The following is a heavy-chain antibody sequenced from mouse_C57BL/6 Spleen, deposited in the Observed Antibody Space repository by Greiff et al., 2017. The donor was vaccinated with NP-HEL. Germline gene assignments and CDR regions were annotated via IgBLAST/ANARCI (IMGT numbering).Heavy chain of an antibody. CDR1: GYAFTNYL. J-gene: IGHJ3*01. V-gene: IGHV1-54*01. CDR3: ARKGDFTGFAY. Sequence: VQRVESGAELVRPGTSVKVSCKASGYAFTNYLIEWVKQRPGQGLEWIGVINPGSGGTNYNEKFKGKATLTADKSSSTAYMQLSSLTSEDSAVYFCARKGDFTGFAYWGQGTLVTVSA. CDR2: INPGSGGT.